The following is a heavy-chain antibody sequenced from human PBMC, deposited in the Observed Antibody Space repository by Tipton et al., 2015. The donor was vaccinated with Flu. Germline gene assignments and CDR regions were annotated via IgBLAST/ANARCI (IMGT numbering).Heavy chain of an antibody. V-gene: IGHV4-4*02. Sequence: TLSLTCAVSGGSISSSNWWSWVRQPPGKGLEWIGEIYHSGSTNYNPSLKSRVTISVDKSKNQFSLKLSSVTAADTAVYYCARDRFCSGGSCYSNWFDPWGQGTLVTVSS. CDR1: GGSISSSNW. J-gene: IGHJ5*02. CDR2: IYHSGST. CDR3: ARDRFCSGGSCYSNWFDP. D-gene: IGHD2-15*01.